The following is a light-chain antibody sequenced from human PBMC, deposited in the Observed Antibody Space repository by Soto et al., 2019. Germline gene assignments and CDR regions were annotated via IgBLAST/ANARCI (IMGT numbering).Light chain of an antibody. CDR2: GAS. Sequence: EIVLTQSPATLSLSPGERATLSCRASQSVGSTYLAWYQQKPGQAPRLLIYGASSRATGIADRFSGSGSGTDFTLTVSRLEPEDFAVYYCQQYGSSITFGQGTRLEIK. V-gene: IGKV3-20*01. CDR3: QQYGSSIT. CDR1: QSVGSTY. J-gene: IGKJ5*01.